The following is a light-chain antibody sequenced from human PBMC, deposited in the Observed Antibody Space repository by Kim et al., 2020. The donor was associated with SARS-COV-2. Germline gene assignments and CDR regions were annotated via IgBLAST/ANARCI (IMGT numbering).Light chain of an antibody. V-gene: IGLV1-40*01. CDR1: SSNIGAGYD. Sequence: GVTISCSGRSSNIGAGYDVHWYEHLPGTAPKLLIYGNSNRPSGVPDRFSGSKSGTSASLAITGLQAEDEADYYCQSYDNSLRGWVFGGGTKVTVL. CDR3: QSYDNSLRGWV. CDR2: GNS. J-gene: IGLJ3*02.